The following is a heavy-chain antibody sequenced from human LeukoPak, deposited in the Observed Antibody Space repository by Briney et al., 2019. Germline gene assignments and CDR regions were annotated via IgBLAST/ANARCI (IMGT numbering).Heavy chain of an antibody. CDR2: IKSKTDGGTT. Sequence: GGSLGLSCAASGFTFSNAWMSWVRQAPGKGLEWVGRIKSKTDGGTTDYAAPVKGRFTISRDDSKNTLYLQMNSLKTEDTAVYYCTTGSGDYVWGSYRFVDYWGQGTLVTVSS. D-gene: IGHD3-16*02. V-gene: IGHV3-15*01. CDR1: GFTFSNAW. CDR3: TTGSGDYVWGSYRFVDY. J-gene: IGHJ4*02.